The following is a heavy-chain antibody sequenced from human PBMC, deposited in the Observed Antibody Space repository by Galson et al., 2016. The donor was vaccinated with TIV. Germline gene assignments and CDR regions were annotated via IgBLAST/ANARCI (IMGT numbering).Heavy chain of an antibody. CDR3: ARGGGSYVAVDS. CDR1: GFTFDDYG. J-gene: IGHJ4*02. CDR2: ITWNGDTT. Sequence: SLRLSCAASGFTFDDYGMSWVRQAPGKGLEWVSGITWNGDTTGYVDSVKGRFTISRDNAKNALYLEMDSLRAEDTALYYCARGGGSYVAVDSWGQGTLVTVSS. V-gene: IGHV3-20*04. D-gene: IGHD1-26*01.